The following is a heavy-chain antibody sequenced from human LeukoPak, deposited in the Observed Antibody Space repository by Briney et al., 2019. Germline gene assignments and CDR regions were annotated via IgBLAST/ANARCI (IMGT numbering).Heavy chain of an antibody. J-gene: IGHJ4*02. CDR1: GSTFSSCG. Sequence: GGSLRLSCAASGSTFSSCGMHWVRQAPGKGLEWVAVISYDGSNKYYADSVKGRFTISRDNSKNTLYLQMNSLRAEDTAVYYCANMVRGSNWGQGTLVTVSS. CDR3: ANMVRGSN. CDR2: ISYDGSNK. D-gene: IGHD3-10*01. V-gene: IGHV3-30*18.